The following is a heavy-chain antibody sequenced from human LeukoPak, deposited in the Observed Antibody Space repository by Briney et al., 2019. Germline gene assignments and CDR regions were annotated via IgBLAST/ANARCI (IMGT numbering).Heavy chain of an antibody. CDR1: GGSISNYY. CDR3: ARETLNYYGSGSYYSNYFDY. J-gene: IGHJ4*02. CDR2: IYYSGST. V-gene: IGHV4-59*01. Sequence: PSETLSLTCTVSGGSISNYYWSWIRQPPGKGLEWIGYIYYSGSTNYNPSLKSRVTISVDTSKNQFSLRLSSVTAADTAVYYCARETLNYYGSGSYYSNYFDYWGQGTLVTVSS. D-gene: IGHD3-10*01.